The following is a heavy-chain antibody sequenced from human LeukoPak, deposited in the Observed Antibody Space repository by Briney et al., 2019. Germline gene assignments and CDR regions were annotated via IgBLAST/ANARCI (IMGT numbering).Heavy chain of an antibody. V-gene: IGHV4-39*02. CDR3: AREAGYSSGWQYDEFDY. J-gene: IGHJ4*02. Sequence: PSETLSLTCTVSGGSISSSSYYWGWIRQPPGKGLEWIGSIYYSGSTYYNPSLKSRVTISVDTSKNQFSLKLSSVTAADTAVYYCAREAGYSSGWQYDEFDYWGQGTLVTVSS. CDR1: GGSISSSSYY. CDR2: IYYSGST. D-gene: IGHD6-19*01.